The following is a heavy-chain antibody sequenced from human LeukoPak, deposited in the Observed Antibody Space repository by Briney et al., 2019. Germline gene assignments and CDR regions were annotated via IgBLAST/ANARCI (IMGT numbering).Heavy chain of an antibody. V-gene: IGHV3-7*04. CDR3: ARSAGEIYYYYGMDV. D-gene: IGHD3-16*01. CDR2: INQDGSEM. J-gene: IGHJ6*02. Sequence: GGSLRLSCAASGFTLSSYWMTWVRQAPGKGLQWVANINQDGSEMYYVDSVKGRFTISRDNAKNSLYLQMNSLRAEDTAGYYCARSAGEIYYYYGMDVWGQGTTVTVSS. CDR1: GFTLSSYW.